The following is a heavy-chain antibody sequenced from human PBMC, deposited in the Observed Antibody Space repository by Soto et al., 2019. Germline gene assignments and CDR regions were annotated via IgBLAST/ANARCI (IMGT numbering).Heavy chain of an antibody. Sequence: PSETLSLTCTVSGGSISSGGYYWSWIRQHPGKGLEWIGYIYYSGSTYYNPSLKSRVTISVDTSKNQFSLKLSSVTAADTAVYYCAKDRGGITMVRIPYGMDVWGQGTTVTSP. D-gene: IGHD3-10*01. CDR2: IYYSGST. V-gene: IGHV4-31*03. CDR3: AKDRGGITMVRIPYGMDV. CDR1: GGSISSGGYY. J-gene: IGHJ6*02.